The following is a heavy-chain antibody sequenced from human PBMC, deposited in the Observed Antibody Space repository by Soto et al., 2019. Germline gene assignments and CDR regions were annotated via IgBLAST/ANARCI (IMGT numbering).Heavy chain of an antibody. J-gene: IGHJ4*02. Sequence: SETLSLTCAVSGGSISSGGSSWSWIRQPPGKGLEWIGYTYHSGSTYYNPSLKSRVTISVDRSKNQFSLKLSSVTAADTAVYYCARAGDSSGPVALGYWGQGTLVTVSS. CDR2: TYHSGST. CDR3: ARAGDSSGPVALGY. D-gene: IGHD6-19*01. V-gene: IGHV4-30-2*01. CDR1: GGSISSGGSS.